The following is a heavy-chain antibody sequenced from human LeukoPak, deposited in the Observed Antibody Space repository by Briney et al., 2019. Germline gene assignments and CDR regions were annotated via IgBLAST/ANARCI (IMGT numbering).Heavy chain of an antibody. Sequence: GRSLRLSCAGSGFTFSSYAMHWVRQAPGKGLEWVAVISYDGSNKHYADSVKGRFTISRDNSKNTLYLQMNSLRAEDTAVYYCARDLDGTMHDGDYWGQGTLVTVSS. V-gene: IGHV3-30-3*01. D-gene: IGHD1-14*01. CDR1: GFTFSSYA. CDR2: ISYDGSNK. J-gene: IGHJ4*02. CDR3: ARDLDGTMHDGDY.